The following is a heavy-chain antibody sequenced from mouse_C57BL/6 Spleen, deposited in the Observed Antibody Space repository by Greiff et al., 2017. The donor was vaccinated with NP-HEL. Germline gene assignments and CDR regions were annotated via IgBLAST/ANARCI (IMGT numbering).Heavy chain of an antibody. Sequence: EVMLVESGGGLVQPGGSMKLSCVASGFTFSNYWMNWVRQSPEKGLEWVAQIRLKSDNYATHYAESVKGRFTISRDDFKSSVYLQMNNLRAEDTGIYYWTGYYGSSYEMDYWGQGTAVTVSS. CDR3: TGYYGSSYEMDY. CDR2: IRLKSDNYAT. D-gene: IGHD1-1*01. CDR1: GFTFSNYW. J-gene: IGHJ4*01. V-gene: IGHV6-3*01.